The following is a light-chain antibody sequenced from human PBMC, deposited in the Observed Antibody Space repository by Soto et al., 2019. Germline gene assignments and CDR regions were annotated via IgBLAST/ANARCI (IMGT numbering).Light chain of an antibody. J-gene: IGLJ1*01. CDR2: EVT. V-gene: IGLV2-14*01. CDR1: DNDIGGYNY. CDR3: SSYTGSSTHV. Sequence: QSALTQPASVSGSPGQSITISCTGTDNDIGGYNYVSWYQQHPGKAPKLMIYEVTHRPSGVSSRFFASKPGNTASLTISGLQTEDEADYYCSSYTGSSTHVFGTGTKVTVL.